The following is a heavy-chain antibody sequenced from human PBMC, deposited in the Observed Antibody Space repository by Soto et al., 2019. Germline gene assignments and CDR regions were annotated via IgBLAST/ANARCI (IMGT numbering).Heavy chain of an antibody. Sequence: GGSLRLSCAASGFTFSSYSMNWVRQAPGKGLEWVSYISSSSSTIYYADSVKGRFTISRDNAKNSLYLQMNSLRAEDTAVYYCARDAKGPMVRGWKSYYYYMDVWGKGTTVTVSS. CDR3: ARDAKGPMVRGWKSYYYYMDV. J-gene: IGHJ6*03. CDR2: ISSSSSTI. D-gene: IGHD3-10*01. CDR1: GFTFSSYS. V-gene: IGHV3-48*01.